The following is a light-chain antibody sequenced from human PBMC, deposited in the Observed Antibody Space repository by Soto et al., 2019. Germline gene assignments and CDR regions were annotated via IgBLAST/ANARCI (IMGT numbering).Light chain of an antibody. Sequence: QSVLTQSPSASGTLGQRVTISCSGSTSNIGINSVNWYQQLPGTAPKLLIYTSNQRPSGVPDRFSGSKSGTSGSLAISGLQSEDEADYYCAAWDASLNGWVFGGGTKVTVL. J-gene: IGLJ3*02. CDR2: TSN. V-gene: IGLV1-44*01. CDR3: AAWDASLNGWV. CDR1: TSNIGINS.